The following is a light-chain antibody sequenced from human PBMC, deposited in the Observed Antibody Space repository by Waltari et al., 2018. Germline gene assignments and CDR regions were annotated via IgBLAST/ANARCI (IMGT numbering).Light chain of an antibody. CDR1: SSDVGGFNF. V-gene: IGLV2-14*03. CDR3: SSYTASPPHVV. J-gene: IGLJ2*01. CDR2: DVF. Sequence: QSALTQPASVSGSPGQSISISCTGISSDVGGFNFVSWYQQHPGKAPILMIYDVFNRPSGVSTRLSGSKSDNAGSLAISGLQAEDEAVYYCSSYTASPPHVVFGGGTQVTVL.